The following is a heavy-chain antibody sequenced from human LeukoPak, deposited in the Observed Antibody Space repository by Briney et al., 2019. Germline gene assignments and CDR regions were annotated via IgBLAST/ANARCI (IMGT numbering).Heavy chain of an antibody. J-gene: IGHJ4*02. Sequence: GGSLRLSCAAPGFTFDYSAMTWVRQAPEKGLEWVSTINTGDMTFYANSVKGRFTISRDNSKNALFLQMNSLRAEDTAIYYCVKGGFTYYDDWGQGTLVTVSS. CDR1: GFTFDYSA. CDR2: INTGDMT. V-gene: IGHV3-23*01. D-gene: IGHD3-22*01. CDR3: VKGGFTYYDD.